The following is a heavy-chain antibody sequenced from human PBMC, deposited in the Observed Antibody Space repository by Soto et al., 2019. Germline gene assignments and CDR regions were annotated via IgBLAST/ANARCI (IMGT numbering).Heavy chain of an antibody. CDR1: GFTFSDYY. Sequence: PGGSLRLSCAASGFTFSDYYMSWIRQAPGKGLEWVSSISGSSSYTNYADSVKGRFTISRDNSKNTLYLQMNGLRAEDTAVYYCAKDRLAVPFDYWGQGTLVTVSS. J-gene: IGHJ4*02. V-gene: IGHV3-11*05. D-gene: IGHD3-3*02. CDR2: ISGSSSYT. CDR3: AKDRLAVPFDY.